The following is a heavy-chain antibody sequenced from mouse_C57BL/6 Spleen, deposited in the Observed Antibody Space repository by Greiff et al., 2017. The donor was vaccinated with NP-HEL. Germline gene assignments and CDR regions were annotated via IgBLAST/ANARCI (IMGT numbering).Heavy chain of an antibody. D-gene: IGHD2-4*01. V-gene: IGHV1-82*01. CDR3: ARFYDYLYYAMDY. CDR1: GYAFSSSW. J-gene: IGHJ4*01. Sequence: QVQLQQSGPELVKPGASVKISCKASGYAFSSSWMNWVKQRPGKGLEWIGRIYPGDGDTNYNGKFKGKATLTADKSSSTAYMQLSSLTSEDSAVYFCARFYDYLYYAMDYWGQGTSVTVSS. CDR2: IYPGDGDT.